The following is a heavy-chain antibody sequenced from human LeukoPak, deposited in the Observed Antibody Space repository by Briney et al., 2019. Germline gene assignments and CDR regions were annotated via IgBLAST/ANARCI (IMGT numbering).Heavy chain of an antibody. Sequence: PSETLSLTCTVSGGSISSGGYYWSWIRQPPGKGLEWIGYIYHSGSTYYNPSLKSRVTISVDRSKNQFSPKLSSVTAADTAVYYCARVFSRYCSSTSCYTTGTSYYYYYYMDVWGKGTTVTVSS. CDR2: IYHSGST. CDR1: GGSISSGGYY. J-gene: IGHJ6*03. V-gene: IGHV4-30-2*01. CDR3: ARVFSRYCSSTSCYTTGTSYYYYYYMDV. D-gene: IGHD2-2*01.